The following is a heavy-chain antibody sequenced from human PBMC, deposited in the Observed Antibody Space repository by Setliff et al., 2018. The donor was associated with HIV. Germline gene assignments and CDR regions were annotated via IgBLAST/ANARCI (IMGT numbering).Heavy chain of an antibody. CDR1: GFSFRNSFYN. D-gene: IGHD4-17*01. J-gene: IGHJ4*02. CDR3: ATFFVSTATTQDY. V-gene: IGHV4-39*01. CDR2: INHNGGT. Sequence: PSETLSLTCNVSGFSFRNSFYNWGWIRQPPGKDLEWIGEINHNGGTNYNPSLKSRVTMSIDTSQNQFSLKLNSLTAADTGVYYCATFFVSTATTQDYWGQGTLVTVSS.